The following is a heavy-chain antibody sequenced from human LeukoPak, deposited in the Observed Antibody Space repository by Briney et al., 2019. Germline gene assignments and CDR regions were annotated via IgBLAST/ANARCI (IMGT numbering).Heavy chain of an antibody. J-gene: IGHJ6*02. CDR1: GGSISSSSYY. V-gene: IGHV4-39*07. CDR2: IYYSGST. Sequence: SETLSLTCTVSGGSISSSSYYWGWIRQPPGKGLEWIGSIYYSGSTYYNPSLKSRVTISVDTSKNQFSLKLSSVTAADTAVYYCARDGSRGYYYYGMDVWGQGTTVTVSS. D-gene: IGHD2-15*01. CDR3: ARDGSRGYYYYGMDV.